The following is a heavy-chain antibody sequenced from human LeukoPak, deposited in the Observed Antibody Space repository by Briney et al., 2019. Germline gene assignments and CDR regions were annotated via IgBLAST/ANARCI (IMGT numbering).Heavy chain of an antibody. J-gene: IGHJ4*02. CDR3: APDPNKWLRNY. V-gene: IGHV3-23*01. D-gene: IGHD5-12*01. CDR1: GFTFSTYA. Sequence: GGSLRLSCAASGFTFSTYAMSWVRQAPGKGLEWVSGLSGSGSSAYYADSVKGRFTISRDNSKNTLYLQMNSLRPEDTAIYYCAPDPNKWLRNYWGQGTLVTVSS. CDR2: LSGSGSSA.